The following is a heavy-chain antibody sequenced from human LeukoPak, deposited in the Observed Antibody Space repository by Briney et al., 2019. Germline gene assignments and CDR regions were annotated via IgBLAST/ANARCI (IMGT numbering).Heavy chain of an antibody. J-gene: IGHJ4*02. CDR3: ARGSRRTDDHPIGY. CDR2: IYYSGST. V-gene: IGHV4-39*01. CDR1: GGSISSSSYY. Sequence: SETLSLTCTVSGGSISSSSYYWGWIRQPPGKGLEWIGNIYYSGSTYYNPSLKSRVTISVDTSKNQFSLKLYSVTAADTAVYYCARGSRRTDDHPIGYWGQGTLATVSS. D-gene: IGHD3/OR15-3a*01.